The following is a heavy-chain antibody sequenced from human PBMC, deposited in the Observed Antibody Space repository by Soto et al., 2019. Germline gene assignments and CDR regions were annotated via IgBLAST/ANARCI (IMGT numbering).Heavy chain of an antibody. CDR3: ARSRGYQLRCIDY. Sequence: QVQLQESGPGLVKPSGTLSLTCAVSGGSISSSNWWSWVRQPPGKGLEWIGEIYHSGSTNYNPSRKCRVTIAVDKSKIQFSLKLSSVTAADTAVYYCARSRGYQLRCIDYWGQGTLVTVSS. CDR2: IYHSGST. D-gene: IGHD2-2*01. J-gene: IGHJ4*02. CDR1: GGSISSSNW. V-gene: IGHV4-4*02.